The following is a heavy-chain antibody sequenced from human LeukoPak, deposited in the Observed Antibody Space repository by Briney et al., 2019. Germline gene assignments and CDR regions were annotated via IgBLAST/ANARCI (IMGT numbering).Heavy chain of an antibody. CDR2: ISSSSSTI. Sequence: PGGSLRLSCAASGFTFSSYSMNWVRQAPGKGPEWVSYISSSSSTIYYADSVKGRFTISRDNAKNSLYLQMNSLRAEDTAVYYCARRPAREKGKYYFDYWGQGTLVTVSS. CDR3: ARRPAREKGKYYFDY. CDR1: GFTFSSYS. V-gene: IGHV3-48*04. D-gene: IGHD3-10*01. J-gene: IGHJ4*02.